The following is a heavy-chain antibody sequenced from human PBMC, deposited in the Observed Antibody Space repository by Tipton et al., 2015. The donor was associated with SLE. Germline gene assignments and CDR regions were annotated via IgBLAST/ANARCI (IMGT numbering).Heavy chain of an antibody. CDR3: ARATVTTSPFDY. CDR2: ISWNGGST. Sequence: SLRLSCAASGFTFDDYGMSWVRQAPGKGLEWVSGISWNGGSTGYADSVKGRFTISRDNAENSLYLQMNSLRAEDTALYYCARATVTTSPFDYWGQGTLVTVSS. D-gene: IGHD4-17*01. V-gene: IGHV3-20*04. CDR1: GFTFDDYG. J-gene: IGHJ4*02.